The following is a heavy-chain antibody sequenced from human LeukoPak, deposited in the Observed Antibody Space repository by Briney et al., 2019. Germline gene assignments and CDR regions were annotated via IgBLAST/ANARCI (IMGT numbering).Heavy chain of an antibody. Sequence: SETLSLTCAVSGGSISSSSYYWGWIRQPPGKGLEWIGSIYYSGSTYYNPSHKSRVTISVDTSKKQFSLKLSSVTAADTAVYYCARTTDSSSWYFFYYWGQGTLVTVSS. V-gene: IGHV4-39*01. CDR1: GGSISSSSYY. D-gene: IGHD6-13*01. CDR2: IYYSGST. CDR3: ARTTDSSSWYFFYY. J-gene: IGHJ4*02.